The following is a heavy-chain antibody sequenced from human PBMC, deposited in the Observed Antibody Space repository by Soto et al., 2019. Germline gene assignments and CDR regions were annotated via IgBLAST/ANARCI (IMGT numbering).Heavy chain of an antibody. J-gene: IGHJ2*01. CDR2: IYYTGST. V-gene: IGHV4-39*01. CDR3: AIYYDISGYYHSWSLGSWYSDL. D-gene: IGHD3-22*01. CDR1: GGSISGSSYY. Sequence: SENLSLTCTVSGGSISGSSYYWGWIRQPPGKGLEWIGNIYYTGSTYYNPSLKSRVTISVDTSKNEFSLKLSSVTAADTAMYYCAIYYDISGYYHSWSLGSWYSDLWGRGTLVTVSS.